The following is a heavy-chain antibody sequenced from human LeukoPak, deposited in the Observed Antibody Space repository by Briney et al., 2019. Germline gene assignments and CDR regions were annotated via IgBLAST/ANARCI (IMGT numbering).Heavy chain of an antibody. Sequence: GESLKISCKGSGYSFTSHWIGWVRQMPGKGLEWMGIIYPGDSDTRYSPSFQGQVTISADKSISTAYLQWSSLKASDTAMYYCARLSYYDFWSGSYFDYWGQGTLVTVSS. J-gene: IGHJ4*02. CDR3: ARLSYYDFWSGSYFDY. V-gene: IGHV5-51*01. D-gene: IGHD3-3*01. CDR1: GYSFTSHW. CDR2: IYPGDSDT.